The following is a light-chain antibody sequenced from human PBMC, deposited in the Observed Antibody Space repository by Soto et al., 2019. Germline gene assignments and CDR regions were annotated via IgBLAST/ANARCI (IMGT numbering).Light chain of an antibody. V-gene: IGKV3-15*01. CDR1: QSVSSN. Sequence: EIVMTQSPATLSVSPGEIATLSCRASQSVSSNLAWYQKTPGQAPMLLIYGASTRATGIPARFSGSGSGTECTITISSLQSEDFAVYYCQQYNNWPTFTFGPGTKVDIK. J-gene: IGKJ3*01. CDR2: GAS. CDR3: QQYNNWPTFT.